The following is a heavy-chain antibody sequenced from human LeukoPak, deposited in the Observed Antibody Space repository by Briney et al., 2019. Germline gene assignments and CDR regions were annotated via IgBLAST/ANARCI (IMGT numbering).Heavy chain of an antibody. CDR3: AILRITMIVVVTDDAFDI. Sequence: GGSLRLSCAASGFTFSSYAMSWVRQAPGKGLEWVSAISGSGGSTYYADSVKGRFTISRDNSKNTLDLQMNSLRAEDTAVYYCAILRITMIVVVTDDAFDIWGQGKMVTVSS. J-gene: IGHJ3*02. CDR1: GFTFSSYA. D-gene: IGHD3-22*01. CDR2: ISGSGGST. V-gene: IGHV3-23*01.